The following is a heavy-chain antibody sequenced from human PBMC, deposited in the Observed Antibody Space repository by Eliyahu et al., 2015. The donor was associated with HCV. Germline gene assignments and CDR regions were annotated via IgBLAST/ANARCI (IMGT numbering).Heavy chain of an antibody. V-gene: IGHV4-38-2*02. Sequence: QVQLQESGPGLVKPSETLSLTCGVSGWSISSGYYWAWMRQPPGKGLEXIGSIXHSGSTYYNPFLKSRVTISVDTSKNQFSLTLSSVTAADTAVYYCAREIAGPVTRYFDLWGRGTLVTVSS. D-gene: IGHD6-13*01. CDR3: AREIAGPVTRYFDL. CDR2: IXHSGST. CDR1: GWSISSGYY. J-gene: IGHJ2*01.